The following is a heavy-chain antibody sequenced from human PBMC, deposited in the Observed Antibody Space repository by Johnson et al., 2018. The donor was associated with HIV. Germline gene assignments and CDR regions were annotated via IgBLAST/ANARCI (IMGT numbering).Heavy chain of an antibody. Sequence: QVQLVESGGGVVQPGRSLRLSCAASGFTFSSYGMHWVRQAPGKGLEWVAIISYDGSNKHYADSVKGRFTISRDNPKNTLYLQMNSLRAEDTAVYYCAKESETYGGNIGFEHPFDIWGQGTMVTVSS. CDR3: AKESETYGGNIGFEHPFDI. CDR1: GFTFSSYG. D-gene: IGHD4-23*01. CDR2: ISYDGSNK. V-gene: IGHV3-30*18. J-gene: IGHJ3*02.